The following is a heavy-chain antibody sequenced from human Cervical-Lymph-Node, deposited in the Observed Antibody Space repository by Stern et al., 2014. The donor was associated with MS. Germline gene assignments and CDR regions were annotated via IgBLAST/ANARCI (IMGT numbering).Heavy chain of an antibody. CDR2: ISYSGTT. Sequence: VQLVQSGPGLVKPSQTLSLTCTVSGVSISSGAYFWTWIRQHPGQGLEWIGDISYSGTTYNNSSLESRVTTPIDTTPNQFSLRLTSVTAADTAVYYCARGNGAGGVIDWYYYYGLDVWGQGTTVTVSS. CDR3: ARGNGAGGVIDWYYYYGLDV. J-gene: IGHJ6*02. CDR1: GVSISSGAYF. V-gene: IGHV4-31*03. D-gene: IGHD2-8*01.